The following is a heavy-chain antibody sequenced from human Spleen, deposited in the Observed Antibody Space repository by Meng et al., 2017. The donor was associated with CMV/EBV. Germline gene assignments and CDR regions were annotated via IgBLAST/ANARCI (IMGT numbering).Heavy chain of an antibody. CDR2: INGGSGDT. V-gene: IGHV1-2*02. Sequence: APGFTFTGYDIHWVRQAPGQGLEWMGWINGGSGDTLYAQKFHGRVTMTRDTSITTAYMELSRLRSDDTAVYYCATLRRKGSSNWNTYWGQGTLVTVSS. J-gene: IGHJ4*02. CDR3: ATLRRKGSSNWNTY. D-gene: IGHD1/OR15-1a*01. CDR1: GFTFTGYD.